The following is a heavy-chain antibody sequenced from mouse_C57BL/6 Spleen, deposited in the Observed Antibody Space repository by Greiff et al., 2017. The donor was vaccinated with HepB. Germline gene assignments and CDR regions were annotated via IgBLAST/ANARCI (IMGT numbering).Heavy chain of an antibody. CDR2: IDPSDSYT. D-gene: IGHD2-5*01. J-gene: IGHJ4*01. CDR1: GYTFTSYW. V-gene: IGHV1-69*01. CDR3: ARGKPTSYYSDYGGAMDY. Sequence: VQLQQSGAELVMPGASVKLSCKASGYTFTSYWMHWVKQRPGQGLEWIGEIDPSDSYTNYNQKFKGKSTLTVDKSSSTAYMQLSSLTSEDSAVYYCARGKPTSYYSDYGGAMDYWGQGTSVTVSS.